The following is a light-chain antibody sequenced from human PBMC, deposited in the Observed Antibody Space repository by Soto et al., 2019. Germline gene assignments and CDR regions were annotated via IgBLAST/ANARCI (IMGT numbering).Light chain of an antibody. CDR2: AAS. CDR3: QQYNNYRT. V-gene: IGKV1-39*01. J-gene: IGKJ1*01. Sequence: DIQMTQSPSSLSASVGDRVTITCRASQSISSYLNWYQQKPGKAPKLLIYAASSLQSGVPSRFSGSGSGTEFTLTISSLQPDDFATYYCQQYNNYRTFGQGTKVDI. CDR1: QSISSY.